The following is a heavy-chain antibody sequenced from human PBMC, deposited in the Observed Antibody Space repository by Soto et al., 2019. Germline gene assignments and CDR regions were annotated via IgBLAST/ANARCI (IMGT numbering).Heavy chain of an antibody. CDR3: TRDASRDSSARGWFDP. J-gene: IGHJ5*02. V-gene: IGHV3-21*01. D-gene: IGHD6-13*01. CDR1: GFTFRSFT. Sequence: GVSLRLSCAASGFTFRSFTMNWVRQAPGKGLEWVSTISSNSAYIYYTDALRGRFTISRDNAKNSLHLQMNSLRAEDTAVYYCTRDASRDSSARGWFDPWGPGTLVTVSS. CDR2: ISSNSAYI.